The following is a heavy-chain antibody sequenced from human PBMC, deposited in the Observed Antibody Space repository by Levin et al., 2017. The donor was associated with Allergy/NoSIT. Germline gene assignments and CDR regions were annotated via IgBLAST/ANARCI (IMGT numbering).Heavy chain of an antibody. Sequence: PSETLSLTCTVSGGSISSGGYYWSWIRQHPGKGLEWIGYIYYSGSTYYNPSLKSRVTISVDTSKNQFSLKLSSVTAADTAVYYCARAPPNIIAAGYYFDYWGQGTLVTVSS. J-gene: IGHJ4*02. CDR3: ARAPPNIIAAGYYFDY. CDR1: GGSISSGGYY. D-gene: IGHD6-13*01. V-gene: IGHV4-31*03. CDR2: IYYSGST.